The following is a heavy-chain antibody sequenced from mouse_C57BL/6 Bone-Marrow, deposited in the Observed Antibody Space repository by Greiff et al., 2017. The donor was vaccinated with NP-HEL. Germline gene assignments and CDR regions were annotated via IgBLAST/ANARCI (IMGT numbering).Heavy chain of an antibody. V-gene: IGHV1-69*01. Sequence: QVQLQQPGAELVLPGASVKLSCKASGYTFTSYWMHWVKQRPGQGLEWIGEIDPSDSYNNYNQKFKGKYTLTVDKSSSTAYMQLISLTSEESAVDYCAINYFGSVWYFDVWGTGTTVTVSS. D-gene: IGHD1-1*01. CDR2: IDPSDSYN. CDR3: AINYFGSVWYFDV. J-gene: IGHJ1*03. CDR1: GYTFTSYW.